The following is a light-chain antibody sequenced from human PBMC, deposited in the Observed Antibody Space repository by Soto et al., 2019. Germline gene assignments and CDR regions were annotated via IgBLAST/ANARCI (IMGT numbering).Light chain of an antibody. J-gene: IGKJ5*01. CDR1: QDIRGA. CDR2: DVS. CDR3: QQFNTDPIT. Sequence: AIQLTQSPSSLSASVGDRVTITCRASQDIRGALAWYQQKPGKAPKLLIFDVSTLQSGVPSRFSGSGSGTDFTLTISSLQPEDFGTYYCQQFNTDPITFGQGTRLEIK. V-gene: IGKV1-13*02.